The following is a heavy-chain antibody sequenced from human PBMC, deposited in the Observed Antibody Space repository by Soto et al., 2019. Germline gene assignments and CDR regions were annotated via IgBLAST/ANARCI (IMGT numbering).Heavy chain of an antibody. CDR3: ARPGTSGTPYYYYGMDV. CDR1: GFTFSSSG. Sequence: PVESLRLSRAESGFTFSSSGMHWVRQAPGKGLEWVAVIWYDGSNKYYADSVKGRFTISRDNSKNTLYLQMNSLRAEDTAVYYCARPGTSGTPYYYYGMDVWGQGT. V-gene: IGHV3-33*01. CDR2: IWYDGSNK. D-gene: IGHD3-10*01. J-gene: IGHJ6*02.